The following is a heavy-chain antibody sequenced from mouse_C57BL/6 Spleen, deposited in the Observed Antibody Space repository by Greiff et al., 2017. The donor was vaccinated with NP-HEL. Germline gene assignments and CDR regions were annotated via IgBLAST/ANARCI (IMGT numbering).Heavy chain of an antibody. D-gene: IGHD1-3*01. V-gene: IGHV5-16*01. J-gene: IGHJ4*01. Sequence: EVMLVESEGGLVQPGSSMKLSCTASGFTFSDYYMAWVRQVPEKGLEWVANINYDGSSTYYLDSLKSRFIISRDNAKNILYLQMSSLKSEDTATYYCARFSLYADYAMDYWGQGTSVTVSS. CDR3: ARFSLYADYAMDY. CDR2: INYDGSST. CDR1: GFTFSDYY.